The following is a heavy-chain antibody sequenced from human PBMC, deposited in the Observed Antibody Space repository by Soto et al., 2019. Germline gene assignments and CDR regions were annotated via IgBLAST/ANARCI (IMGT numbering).Heavy chain of an antibody. Sequence: KLLDSGGGLIQPGGSLRLSCAASGFTLSRYAMSGVRQAPGKGLEGVSAISGSGGSTKYADSVKGRFTIFRDNSKNGVYQQMKSLRAEDAAVYFFANGRGFCDCLMLGVVIAGLTDYSWFATCCQGTLVTVSS. J-gene: IGHJ5*02. D-gene: IGHD2-21*02. V-gene: IGHV3-23*01. CDR3: ANGRGFCDCLMLGVVIAGLTDYSWFAT. CDR2: ISGSGGST. CDR1: GFTLSRYA.